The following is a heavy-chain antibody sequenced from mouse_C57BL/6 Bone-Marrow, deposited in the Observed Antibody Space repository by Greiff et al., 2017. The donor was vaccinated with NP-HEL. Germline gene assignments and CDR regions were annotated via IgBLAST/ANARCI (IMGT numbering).Heavy chain of an antibody. CDR3: ARHYYGSAMDY. CDR2: ISNGGGST. CDR1: GFTFSDYY. J-gene: IGHJ4*01. V-gene: IGHV5-12*01. Sequence: EVKLQESGGGLVQPGGSLKLSCAASGFTFSDYYMYWVRQTPEKRLEWVAYISNGGGSTYYPDTVKGRFTISRDNAKNTLYLQMSRLKSEDTAMYYCARHYYGSAMDYWGQGTSVTVSS. D-gene: IGHD1-1*01.